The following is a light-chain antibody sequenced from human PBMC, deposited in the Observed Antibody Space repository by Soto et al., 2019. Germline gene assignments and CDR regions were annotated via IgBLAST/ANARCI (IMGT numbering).Light chain of an antibody. J-gene: IGLJ1*01. CDR2: EVT. CDR3: SSYAGSNYPDV. CDR1: SGDVGAYDY. V-gene: IGLV2-8*01. Sequence: QSALTQPPSASGSLGQSVTISCTGTSGDVGAYDYVSWYQQHPGKAPKLLIYEVTKRPLGVPDRFSGSKSGNAASLTVSGLQAEDEADYYCSSYAGSNYPDVFGTGTKVTVL.